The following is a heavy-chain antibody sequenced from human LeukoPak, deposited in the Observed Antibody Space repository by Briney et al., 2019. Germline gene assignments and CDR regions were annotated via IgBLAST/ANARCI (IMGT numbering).Heavy chain of an antibody. CDR1: GFTFSSYG. CDR2: ISGSGGST. J-gene: IGHJ4*02. Sequence: GGSLRLSCAASGFTFSSYGMSWVRQAPGTGLEWVSAISGSGGSTYYADSVKGRFTISRDNSKNTLYLQMNSLRAEDTAVYYCAKDSAYYDSSGYYYVIPRNWGQGTLVTVSS. D-gene: IGHD3-22*01. V-gene: IGHV3-23*01. CDR3: AKDSAYYDSSGYYYVIPRN.